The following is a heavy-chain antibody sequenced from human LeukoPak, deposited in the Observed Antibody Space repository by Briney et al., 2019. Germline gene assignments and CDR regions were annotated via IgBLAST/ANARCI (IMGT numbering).Heavy chain of an antibody. D-gene: IGHD3-10*01. Sequence: SETLSLTCTVSGGSISSSSYYWGWIRKPPGKGLEWIGSIYYSGSTYYNPSLKSRVTISVDTSKNQFSLKLSSVTAADTAVYYCARRLWFGGYDWGQGTLVTVSS. CDR2: IYYSGST. J-gene: IGHJ4*02. CDR3: ARRLWFGGYD. CDR1: GGSISSSSYY. V-gene: IGHV4-39*01.